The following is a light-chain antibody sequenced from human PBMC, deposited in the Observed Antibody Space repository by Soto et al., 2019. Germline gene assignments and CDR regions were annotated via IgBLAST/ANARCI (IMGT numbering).Light chain of an antibody. CDR2: GNT. Sequence: QSVLPQPPSVSGAPGQRVTLSCTGSSSNIGAGYEVHWYQHLPGKAPKLLIYGNTNRPSGVPDRFSGSKSGTSASLAITGLQAEDEADYYCQSYDSSLSAAYVFGGGTKVTVL. CDR1: SSNIGAGYE. CDR3: QSYDSSLSAAYV. V-gene: IGLV1-40*01. J-gene: IGLJ1*01.